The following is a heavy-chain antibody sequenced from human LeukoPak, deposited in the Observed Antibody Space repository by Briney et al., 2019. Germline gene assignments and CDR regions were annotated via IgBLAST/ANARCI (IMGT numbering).Heavy chain of an antibody. J-gene: IGHJ4*02. Sequence: PSETLSLTCTVSGGYISTYYWSWIRQPPGKGLEWIGYIYYSGSTNSNPSLKSRVTISVDTSKNQFSLKLSSVTAADTAVYYCARHSEQRLASNNFFDYWGQGTLVTVSS. V-gene: IGHV4-59*08. CDR3: ARHSEQRLASNNFFDY. CDR2: IYYSGST. D-gene: IGHD6-25*01. CDR1: GGYISTYY.